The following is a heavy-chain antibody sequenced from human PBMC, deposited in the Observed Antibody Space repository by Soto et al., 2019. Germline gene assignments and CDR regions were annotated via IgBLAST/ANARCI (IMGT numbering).Heavy chain of an antibody. CDR1: GFTLSRYG. CDR2: ISFEGNTQ. D-gene: IGHD1-1*01. J-gene: IGHJ6*02. V-gene: IGHV3-30*05. Sequence: QVQLMESGGGVVQPGRSLRLSCAASGFTLSRYGMHWVRQAPGKGLEWVAVISFEGNTQYYADSVKGRFTISRDNSKDTLSLQIHSLRPEDTAVYYCARGAEHQLLSRDYFYGMDVWGQGTTVSVSS. CDR3: ARGAEHQLLSRDYFYGMDV.